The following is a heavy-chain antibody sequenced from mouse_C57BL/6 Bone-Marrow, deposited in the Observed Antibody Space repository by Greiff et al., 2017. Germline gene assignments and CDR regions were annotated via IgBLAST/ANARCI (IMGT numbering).Heavy chain of an antibody. V-gene: IGHV5-2*01. CDR2: INSDGGST. J-gene: IGHJ3*01. Sequence: EVKLVESGGGLVQPGESLKLSCESNEYEFPSHDMSWVRKTPEKRLGLVAAINSDGGSTYYPATMERRFIISRDNTKKTLYLQMSSLRSEDTALYYCARSYDGYYGFAYWGQGTLVTVSA. CDR3: ARSYDGYYGFAY. D-gene: IGHD2-3*01. CDR1: EYEFPSHD.